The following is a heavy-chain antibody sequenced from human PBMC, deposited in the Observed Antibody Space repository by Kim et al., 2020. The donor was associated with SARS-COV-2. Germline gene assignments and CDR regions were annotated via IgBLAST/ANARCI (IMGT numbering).Heavy chain of an antibody. V-gene: IGHV4-61*08. D-gene: IGHD3-16*01. Sequence: SETLSLNCTVSGDSVSSGDYSWSWIRQPPGKGLEWIGSSGAANYNPSLKSRLTISVDTSKNQFSLKLTSLTPADTAVYYYARQRGGLTPRAYSYYMYVWG. CDR3: ARQRGGLTPRAYSYYMYV. CDR2: SSGAA. J-gene: IGHJ6*03. CDR1: GDSVSSGDYS.